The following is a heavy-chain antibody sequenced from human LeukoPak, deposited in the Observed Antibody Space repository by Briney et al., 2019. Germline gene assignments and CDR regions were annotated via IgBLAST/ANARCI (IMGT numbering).Heavy chain of an antibody. CDR3: AREQTGDQNFDY. D-gene: IGHD7-27*01. J-gene: IGHJ4*02. Sequence: SQTPSLTCAIPGDSVSSNTAAWNWIRQSPSRGLEWLGRTYYRSKWYNNYAVSVKSRISINPDTSKNQFSLQLKSVTPEDTAVYYCAREQTGDQNFDYWGQGTLVTVSS. CDR2: TYYRSKWYN. V-gene: IGHV6-1*01. CDR1: GDSVSSNTAA.